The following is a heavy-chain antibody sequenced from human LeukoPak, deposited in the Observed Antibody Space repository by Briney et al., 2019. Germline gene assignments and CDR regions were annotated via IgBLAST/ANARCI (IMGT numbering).Heavy chain of an antibody. CDR1: VFTFSNAW. D-gene: IGHD5-12*01. CDR2: IKSKTDGGTT. Sequence: GGALILACATSVFTFSNAWISSVRQAPGKGLEWVGRIKSKTDGGTTDYAAPVKGRFTISRDDSKDTLYLQMNSLKTEDTAVYYCSCGYDLDYWGQGTLVTVSS. J-gene: IGHJ4*02. CDR3: SCGYDLDY. V-gene: IGHV3-15*01.